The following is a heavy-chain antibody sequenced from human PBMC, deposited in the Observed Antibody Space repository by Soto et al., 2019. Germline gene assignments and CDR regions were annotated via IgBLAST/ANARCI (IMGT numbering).Heavy chain of an antibody. D-gene: IGHD6-19*01. CDR2: IGGSGGDT. CDR3: AKDRSRYSSGWHNWFDH. CDR1: GFAFSIHG. Sequence: PGGSLRLSCVASGFAFSIHGMSWVRQAPGKGLEWVSSIGGSGGDTYYADSVNGRFTISRDNSKNTLYLQMNSLRAEDTAVYFCAKDRSRYSSGWHNWFDHWGQGTLVTVSS. V-gene: IGHV3-23*01. J-gene: IGHJ5*02.